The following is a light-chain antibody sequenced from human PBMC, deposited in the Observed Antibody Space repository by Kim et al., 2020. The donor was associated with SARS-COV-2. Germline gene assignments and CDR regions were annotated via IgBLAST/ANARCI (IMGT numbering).Light chain of an antibody. V-gene: IGKV3D-7*01. CDR2: GAS. J-gene: IGKJ3*01. Sequence: PGERATLSCMASQSVPSTSLTWCQRKPGQAPRLLISGASPRSTAIPARFSGGGSGTDFTLTISSLQPEDFAVYYCQQDYDTPFGPGTKVDIK. CDR1: QSVPSTS. CDR3: QQDYDTP.